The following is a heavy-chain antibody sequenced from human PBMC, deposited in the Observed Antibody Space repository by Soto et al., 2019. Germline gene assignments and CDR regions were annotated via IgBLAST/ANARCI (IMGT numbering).Heavy chain of an antibody. Sequence: SETLSLTCSVSRGSVSSGGYSWSWIRQAPGKGLEWIGFISPSGSPAYNPSLKSRVSISVDTSNSQISLELSSVTAADTAVYYCTRGVPAWGPGTLVTVSS. CDR1: RGSVSSGGYS. CDR3: TRGVPA. CDR2: ISPSGSP. D-gene: IGHD2-8*01. V-gene: IGHV4-30-2*01. J-gene: IGHJ5*02.